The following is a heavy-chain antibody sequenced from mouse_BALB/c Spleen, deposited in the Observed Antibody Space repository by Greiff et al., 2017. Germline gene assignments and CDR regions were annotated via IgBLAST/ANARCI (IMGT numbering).Heavy chain of an antibody. Sequence: QVQLQQSGAELVRPGVSVKISCKGSGYTFTDYAMHWVKQSHAKSLEWIGVISTYYGDASYNQKFKGKATMTVDKSSSTAYMELARLTSEDSAVYFCATLNAMDYWCQGTSVTVSS. V-gene: IGHV1S137*01. CDR3: ATLNAMDY. CDR2: ISTYYGDA. CDR1: GYTFTDYA. J-gene: IGHJ4*01.